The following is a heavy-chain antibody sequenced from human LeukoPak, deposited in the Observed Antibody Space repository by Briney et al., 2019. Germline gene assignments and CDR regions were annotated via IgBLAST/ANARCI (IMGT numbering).Heavy chain of an antibody. D-gene: IGHD4/OR15-4a*01. CDR2: IGGSGHTT. CDR3: ARRAGAYSHPYDY. J-gene: IGHJ4*02. CDR1: GFTFSSYG. Sequence: SGGSLRLSCAASGFTFSSYGMSWVRQAPGKGLEWVSTIGGSGHTTYYADSVKGRFTISRDNSKNTLYLQMNSLRAEDTAVYYCARRAGAYSHPYDYWGQGTLVTVSS. V-gene: IGHV3-23*01.